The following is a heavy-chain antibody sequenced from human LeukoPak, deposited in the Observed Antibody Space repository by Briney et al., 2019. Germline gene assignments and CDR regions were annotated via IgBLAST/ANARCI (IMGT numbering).Heavy chain of an antibody. J-gene: IGHJ4*02. V-gene: IGHV3-23*01. CDR3: AKDHRAGDYYDSSDFDY. Sequence: GGSLRLSCAASRFTLSSDAMSWVRQAPEEGLGWGSAISGSGRSTDQAASAKGRFTTPKDNSKHTLYLQMNSLRAEDTAVYYCAKDHRAGDYYDSSDFDYWSQGTLVTVSS. CDR1: RFTLSSDA. D-gene: IGHD3-22*01. CDR2: ISGSGRST.